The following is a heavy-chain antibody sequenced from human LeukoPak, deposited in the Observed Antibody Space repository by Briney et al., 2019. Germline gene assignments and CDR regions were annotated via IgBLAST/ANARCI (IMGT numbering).Heavy chain of an antibody. D-gene: IGHD3-3*01. CDR3: ATAPITIFGGGDY. J-gene: IGHJ4*02. Sequence: ASVKVSCKASAYTFTGYYMHWVRHAPGQGLEWMGWINPNSGGTNYAQKFQGRVTMTRDTSISTAYMELSRLRSDDTAVYYCATAPITIFGGGDYWGQGTLVTVSS. CDR2: INPNSGGT. V-gene: IGHV1-2*02. CDR1: AYTFTGYY.